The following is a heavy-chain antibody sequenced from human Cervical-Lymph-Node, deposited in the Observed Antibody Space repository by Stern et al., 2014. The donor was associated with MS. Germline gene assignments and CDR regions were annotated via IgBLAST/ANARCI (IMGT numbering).Heavy chain of an antibody. CDR3: AAGFYYYDSSGYSDY. Sequence: MQLVESGPEVKKPGTSVKVSCKASGFTFTSSAVQWVRQARGQRLEWIGGIVVGSGNTNYAQKFQERVTITRDMSTSTAYMELSSLRSEDTAVYYCAAGFYYYDSSGYSDYWGQGTLVTVSS. J-gene: IGHJ4*02. CDR2: IVVGSGNT. V-gene: IGHV1-58*01. D-gene: IGHD3-22*01. CDR1: GFTFTSSA.